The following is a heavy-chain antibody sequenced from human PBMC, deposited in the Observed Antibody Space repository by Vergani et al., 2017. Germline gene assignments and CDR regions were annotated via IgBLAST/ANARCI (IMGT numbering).Heavy chain of an antibody. D-gene: IGHD2-8*01. Sequence: LAVSGGGMVQPGDSLRISCAASGFSFSSYSMNWVRQAPGKGLEWVASISGSSSYVFYRDSVEGRFTITRDNAKKSVYLQMNSLRAEDTAMYFCARGLWDCTHIRCSPPSYWGQGTQVTVSS. CDR2: ISGSSSYV. J-gene: IGHJ4*02. CDR1: GFSFSSYS. V-gene: IGHV3-21*01. CDR3: ARGLWDCTHIRCSPPSY.